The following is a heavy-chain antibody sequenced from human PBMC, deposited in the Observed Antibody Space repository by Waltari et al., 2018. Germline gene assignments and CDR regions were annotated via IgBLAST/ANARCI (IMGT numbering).Heavy chain of an antibody. CDR3: ARLRNYYGSGSYSYYYGMDV. J-gene: IGHJ6*02. D-gene: IGHD3-10*01. V-gene: IGHV4-34*01. Sequence: QVQLQQRGAGLLKPSETLSLTCAVYGGSFSGYYWSWIRQPPGKGLEWIGEINHSGSTNYNPSLKSRVTISVDTSKNQFSLKLSSVTAADTAVYYCARLRNYYGSGSYSYYYGMDVWGQGTTVTVSS. CDR2: INHSGST. CDR1: GGSFSGYY.